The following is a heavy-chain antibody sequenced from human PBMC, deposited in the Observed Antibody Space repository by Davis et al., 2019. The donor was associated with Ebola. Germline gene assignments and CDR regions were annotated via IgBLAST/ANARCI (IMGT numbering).Heavy chain of an antibody. CDR3: ARGRFLEWAIDY. Sequence: SETLSLTCTVSGDSISPYFWSWVRQPPGKGPEWIGYISYSGSTKYNPSLKSRVTISVDTSKNQFSLKLSSVTAADTAVYYCARGRFLEWAIDYWSQGTLVTVSS. CDR1: GDSISPYF. D-gene: IGHD3-3*01. CDR2: ISYSGST. J-gene: IGHJ4*02. V-gene: IGHV4-59*01.